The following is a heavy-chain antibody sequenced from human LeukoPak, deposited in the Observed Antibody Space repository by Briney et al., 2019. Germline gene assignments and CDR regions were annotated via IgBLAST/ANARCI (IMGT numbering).Heavy chain of an antibody. CDR3: ARTSGSSSNFQH. V-gene: IGHV3-23*01. D-gene: IGHD6-13*01. Sequence: GGSLRLSCAATGFTFSSYAMSWVRQAPGKGLEWVSAISGSGGSTYYADSVKGRFTISRDNSKNTLYLQMNSLRAEDTAVYYCARTSGSSSNFQHWGQGTLVTVSS. CDR2: ISGSGGST. CDR1: GFTFSSYA. J-gene: IGHJ1*01.